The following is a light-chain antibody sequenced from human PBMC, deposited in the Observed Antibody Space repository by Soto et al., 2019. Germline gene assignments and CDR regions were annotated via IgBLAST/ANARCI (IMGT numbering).Light chain of an antibody. Sequence: EIVSTQSPATLSLSPGESATLSCRATRSVSSYLAWYQQKPGQAPRLLIYDASSRPTDIPARFSGSGSGTDFTLTISSLEPEDFALYYCQQRSNWPITFGHGTRLEIK. V-gene: IGKV3-11*01. CDR1: RSVSSY. J-gene: IGKJ5*01. CDR2: DAS. CDR3: QQRSNWPIT.